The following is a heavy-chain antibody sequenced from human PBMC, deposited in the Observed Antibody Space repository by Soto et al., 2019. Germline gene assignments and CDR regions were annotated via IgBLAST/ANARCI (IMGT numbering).Heavy chain of an antibody. Sequence: SETLSLTCTVSGGSISSSSYYWGWIRQPPGKGLEWIGSIYYSGSTYYNPSLKSRVTISVDTSKNQFSLKLSSVTAADTAVYYCASTYYDFWSGYSYGMDVWGQGTTVT. CDR3: ASTYYDFWSGYSYGMDV. V-gene: IGHV4-39*01. J-gene: IGHJ6*02. CDR1: GGSISSSSYY. D-gene: IGHD3-3*01. CDR2: IYYSGST.